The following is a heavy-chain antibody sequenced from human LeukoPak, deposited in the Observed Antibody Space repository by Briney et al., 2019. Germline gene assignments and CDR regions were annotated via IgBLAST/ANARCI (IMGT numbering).Heavy chain of an antibody. J-gene: IGHJ4*02. V-gene: IGHV3-7*03. D-gene: IGHD5-12*01. CDR2: INQDGGER. Sequence: PGGCLRLSCADSGLTFSDYWMSWVRQAPGKGLEWVASINQDGGERQYVDSVKGRFAISRDNAENSLYLQMNSLRVEDSAVYYCARDQGPGYDSWGQGTLVTVSS. CDR3: ARDQGPGYDS. CDR1: GLTFSDYW.